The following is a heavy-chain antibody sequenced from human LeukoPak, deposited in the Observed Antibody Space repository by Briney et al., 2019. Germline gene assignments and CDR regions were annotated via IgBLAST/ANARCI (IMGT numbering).Heavy chain of an antibody. CDR3: ARGTLWSHAFDI. CDR2: IIPIFGTA. V-gene: IGHV1-69*01. CDR1: GGTFSSHA. Sequence: SVKVSCKASGGTFSSHAISWVRQAPGQGLEWMGGIIPIFGTANYAQKFQGRVTITADESTSTAYMELSSLRSEDTAVYYCARGTLWSHAFDIWGQGTMVTVSS. D-gene: IGHD1-14*01. J-gene: IGHJ3*02.